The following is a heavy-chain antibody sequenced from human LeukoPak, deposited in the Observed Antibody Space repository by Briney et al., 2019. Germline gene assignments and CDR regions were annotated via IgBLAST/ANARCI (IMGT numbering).Heavy chain of an antibody. J-gene: IGHJ5*02. CDR3: TRGNYGGSYNWFDP. CDR2: INHSGST. Sequence: SETLSLTCTVSGGSISSSSYYWGWIRQPPGKGLEWIGEINHSGSTNYNPSLKSRVTISVDTSKNQFSLKLSSVTAADTAVYYCTRGNYGGSYNWFDPWGQGTLVTVSS. CDR1: GGSISSSSYY. D-gene: IGHD4-23*01. V-gene: IGHV4-39*07.